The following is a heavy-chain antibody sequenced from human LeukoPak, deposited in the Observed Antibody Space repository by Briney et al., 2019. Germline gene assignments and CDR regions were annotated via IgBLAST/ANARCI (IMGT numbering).Heavy chain of an antibody. CDR3: ARVGLDCSSTSCYLNWFDP. CDR2: IYYSGST. CDR1: GGSISSGDYS. D-gene: IGHD2-2*01. V-gene: IGHV4-30-4*08. J-gene: IGHJ5*02. Sequence: SSETLSLTCTVSGGSISSGDYSWSWIRQPPGKGLEWIGYIYYSGSTYYNPSLKSRVTISVDTSKNQFSLKLSSVTAADTAVYYCARVGLDCSSTSCYLNWFDPWGQGTLVTVSS.